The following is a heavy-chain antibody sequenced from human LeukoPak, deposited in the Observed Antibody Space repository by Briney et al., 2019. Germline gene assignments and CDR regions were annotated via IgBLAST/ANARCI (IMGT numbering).Heavy chain of an antibody. J-gene: IGHJ5*02. CDR1: GYTFTSYG. Sequence: ASVKVSCKASGYTFTSYGISWVRQAPGQGLEWMGWISAYNGNTNYAQKLQGRVTMTTDTSTSTAYMELRSLRSDDTAVYYCARDRSGEHYYYDSSGQYNWFDPWGQGTLVTVSS. CDR2: ISAYNGNT. D-gene: IGHD3-22*01. V-gene: IGHV1-18*01. CDR3: ARDRSGEHYYYDSSGQYNWFDP.